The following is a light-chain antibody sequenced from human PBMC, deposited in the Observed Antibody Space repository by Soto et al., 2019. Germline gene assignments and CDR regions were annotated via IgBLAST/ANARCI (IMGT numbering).Light chain of an antibody. Sequence: DIVITQTPLSSPVTLGQPASISCRSSQMLVHSDGKTYLSWFKQRPGQPPRLLIYQVSNRDSGVPDRFSGSGSGTDFTLKISRVEAEDVGVYYCMQGTHWPTFGQGTKVDIK. CDR2: QVS. CDR1: QMLVHSDGKTY. CDR3: MQGTHWPT. V-gene: IGKV2-30*02. J-gene: IGKJ1*01.